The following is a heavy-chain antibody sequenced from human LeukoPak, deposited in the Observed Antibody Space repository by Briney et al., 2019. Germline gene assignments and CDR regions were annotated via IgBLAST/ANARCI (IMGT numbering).Heavy chain of an antibody. CDR1: GGTFSSYT. V-gene: IGHV1-69*04. D-gene: IGHD4-17*01. Sequence: SVKVSCKASGGTFSSYTISWVRQAPGQGLEWMGRIIPILGIANYAQRFHGRVTITADKSTSTAYMELSSLRSEDTAVYYCARDRLDYGDYVEVDYWGQGTLVTVSS. CDR3: ARDRLDYGDYVEVDY. J-gene: IGHJ4*02. CDR2: IIPILGIA.